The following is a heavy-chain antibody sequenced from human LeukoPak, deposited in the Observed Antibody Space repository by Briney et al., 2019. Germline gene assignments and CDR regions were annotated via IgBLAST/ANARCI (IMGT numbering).Heavy chain of an antibody. CDR3: ARHSSWSSVTTPFDY. CDR1: GYSFSIYW. D-gene: IGHD4-17*01. V-gene: IGHV5-51*01. J-gene: IGHJ4*02. CDR2: IYPGDSDT. Sequence: GESLKISCKASGYSFSIYWIGWVRQMPGNGLEWMGIIYPGDSDTRYSPSFQGQVTISADKSVNTAYLQWSSLKASDTAMYYCARHSSWSSVTTPFDYWGQGTLVTVSS.